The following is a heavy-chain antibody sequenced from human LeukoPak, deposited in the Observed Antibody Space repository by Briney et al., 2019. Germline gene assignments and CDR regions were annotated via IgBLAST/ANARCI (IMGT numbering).Heavy chain of an antibody. D-gene: IGHD6-13*01. CDR2: IYYSGST. J-gene: IGHJ4*02. V-gene: IGHV4-39*01. CDR1: GGSISSSSYY. Sequence: PSETLSLTCTVSGGSISSSSYYWGWIRQPPGKGLEWIGSIYYSGSTYYNPSLKSRVTISVDTSKNQFSLKLSSVTAADTAVYYCARHKSSSWYGEFGYWGQGTLVTVSS. CDR3: ARHKSSSWYGEFGY.